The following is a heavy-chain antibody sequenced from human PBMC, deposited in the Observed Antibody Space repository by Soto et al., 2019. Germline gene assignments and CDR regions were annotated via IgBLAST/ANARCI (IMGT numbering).Heavy chain of an antibody. CDR1: GYTFTAHY. D-gene: IGHD1-1*01. CDR3: ATTTVHFAPPAYLDS. J-gene: IGHJ4*02. CDR2: INPNSGGT. Sequence: WASVKVSCKASGYTFTAHYIHWVRQAPGQGLQWMGWINPNSGGTNFAQKFQGRVTMTRDMSISTVYLQLTRLRPDDSAMYYCATTTVHFAPPAYLDSWGQGTLVTVSS. V-gene: IGHV1-2*02.